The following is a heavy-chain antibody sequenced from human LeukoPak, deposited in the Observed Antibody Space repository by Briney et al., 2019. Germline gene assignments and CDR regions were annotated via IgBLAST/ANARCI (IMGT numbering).Heavy chain of an antibody. CDR2: MNPKSGNT. V-gene: IGHV1-8*01. D-gene: IGHD3-3*01. CDR1: GDTFTTYD. J-gene: IGHJ6*03. CDR3: ARAITIFDYYYMDG. Sequence: GASVKVSCNISGDTFTTYDINWVRQATGQGLEWMGWMNPKSGNTVYAQKFQGRLTLTRDISISTAYMELSSLRSEDTAVYFCARAITIFDYYYMDGWGEGTTVTVSS.